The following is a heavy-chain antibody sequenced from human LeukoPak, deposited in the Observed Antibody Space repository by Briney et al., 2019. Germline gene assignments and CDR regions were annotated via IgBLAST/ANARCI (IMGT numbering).Heavy chain of an antibody. Sequence: PGWSLRLSCAASGFTFSSYAMHWVRQAPGKGLEWVAVISYDGSNKYYADSVKGRFTISRDNSKNTLYLQMNSLRAEDTAAYYCARGLADCNSTSCYWNWFDPWGQGTLVTVSS. CDR3: ARGLADCNSTSCYWNWFDP. J-gene: IGHJ5*02. V-gene: IGHV3-30*04. D-gene: IGHD2-2*01. CDR2: ISYDGSNK. CDR1: GFTFSSYA.